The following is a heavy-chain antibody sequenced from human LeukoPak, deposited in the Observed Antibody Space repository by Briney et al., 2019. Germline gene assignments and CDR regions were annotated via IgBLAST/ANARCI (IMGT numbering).Heavy chain of an antibody. J-gene: IGHJ4*02. V-gene: IGHV3-23*01. CDR2: ISGSGGST. Sequence: PGGSLRLSCAASGFTFSSYAMSWVRQAPGKGLEWVSAISGSGGSTYYADSVKGRFTISRDNSKNTLYLQMNSLRAEDTAVYYCAKEGGPGIAAAGPFDYWGQGTLVTVSS. D-gene: IGHD6-13*01. CDR1: GFTFSSYA. CDR3: AKEGGPGIAAAGPFDY.